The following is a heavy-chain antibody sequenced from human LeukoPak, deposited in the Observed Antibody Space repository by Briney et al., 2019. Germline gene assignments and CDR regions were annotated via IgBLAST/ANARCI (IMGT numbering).Heavy chain of an antibody. V-gene: IGHV1-18*01. J-gene: IGHJ5*02. Sequence: GASVKVSCKASGYTFTSYGISWVRQAPGQGLEWMGWISAYNGNTNYAQKLQGRVTMPTDTSTSTAYMELRSLRYDDTAVYYCARFRKMNCGNGVCYFNWFDPWGQGTLVTVSS. CDR2: ISAYNGNT. D-gene: IGHD2-8*01. CDR1: GYTFTSYG. CDR3: ARFRKMNCGNGVCYFNWFDP.